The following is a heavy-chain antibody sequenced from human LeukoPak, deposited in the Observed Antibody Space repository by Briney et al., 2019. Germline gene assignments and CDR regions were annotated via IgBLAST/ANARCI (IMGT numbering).Heavy chain of an antibody. Sequence: PSETLSLTCTVSGGSISSYYWSWIRQPPGKGLEWIGYIYYSGSTNYNPSLKSRVTISVDTSKNQFSLKLSSVTAADTAVYYCARTLWFGELFFDYWGQGTLVTVSS. CDR3: ARTLWFGELFFDY. CDR1: GGSISSYY. V-gene: IGHV4-59*01. J-gene: IGHJ4*02. D-gene: IGHD3-10*01. CDR2: IYYSGST.